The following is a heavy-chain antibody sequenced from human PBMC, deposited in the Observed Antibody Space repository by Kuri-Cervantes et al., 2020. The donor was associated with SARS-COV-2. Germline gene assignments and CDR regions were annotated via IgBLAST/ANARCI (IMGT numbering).Heavy chain of an antibody. Sequence: GGSLRLSCAASGFTFSSHAMSWVRQAPGKGLEWVSAISGSVGSTYYADSVKGRFTISRDNSKNTLYLQMNSRRAEATAVDYCAKDLCRPNWFYPWGQGTLVTVSS. J-gene: IGHJ5*02. CDR1: GFTFSSHA. V-gene: IGHV3-23*01. CDR2: ISGSVGST. CDR3: AKDLCRPNWFYP.